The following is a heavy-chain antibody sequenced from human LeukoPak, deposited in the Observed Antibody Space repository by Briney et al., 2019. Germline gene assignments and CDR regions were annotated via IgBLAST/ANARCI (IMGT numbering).Heavy chain of an antibody. J-gene: IGHJ6*02. V-gene: IGHV3-30*18. CDR3: AKDPSGDSFGSYGLDV. Sequence: GRSLRLSCAASGFTFSSYDMHWVRQAPGKGLGWVAVISYDGSNKYYAASVKGRFTISRDNSKNTLYLQMNSRRPEDTAVYYCAKDPSGDSFGSYGLDVWGQGTTVTVSS. CDR2: ISYDGSNK. CDR1: GFTFSSYD. D-gene: IGHD5-18*01.